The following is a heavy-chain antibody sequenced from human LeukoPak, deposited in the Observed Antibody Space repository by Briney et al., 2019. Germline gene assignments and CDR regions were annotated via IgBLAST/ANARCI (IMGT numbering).Heavy chain of an antibody. CDR2: INPNSGGT. CDR1: GYTFPDYY. V-gene: IGHV1-2*02. D-gene: IGHD3-22*01. CDR3: ARGGNYYDSSGYYLA. Sequence: GASVKVSCKASGYTFPDYYMHWVRQAPGQGLEWMGWINPNSGGTNYAQKFQGRVTMTRDTSISTSYMELSRLTSDDTAVYYCARGGNYYDSSGYYLAWGQGTLVTVSS. J-gene: IGHJ5*02.